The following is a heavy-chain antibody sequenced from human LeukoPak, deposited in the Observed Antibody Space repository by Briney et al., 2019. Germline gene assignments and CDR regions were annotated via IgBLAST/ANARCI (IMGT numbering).Heavy chain of an antibody. Sequence: ASAKVSCKASGYTFTSYAMNWVRQAPGQGLEWMGWMDPDSGETDFAQKFQGRITMTRNTSITTAYMELSRLTSEDSAVYYCARGRSPPAAAESLFDPWGQGTLVTVSS. D-gene: IGHD6-13*01. CDR2: MDPDSGET. CDR1: GYTFTSYA. V-gene: IGHV1-8*02. CDR3: ARGRSPPAAAESLFDP. J-gene: IGHJ5*02.